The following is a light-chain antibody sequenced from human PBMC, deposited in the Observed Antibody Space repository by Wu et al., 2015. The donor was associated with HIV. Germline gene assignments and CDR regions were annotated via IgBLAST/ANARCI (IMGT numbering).Light chain of an antibody. Sequence: DIQLTQSPSFLSASIGNRVTITCRASQGIGNYLAWYQQKPGKVPKLLIYAASILQSGVPSRFSGSGSGTKFTLTINSLQPDDFATYYCQRLYDYPLWTFGQGTKL. CDR2: AAS. CDR1: QGIGNY. CDR3: QRLYDYPLWT. V-gene: IGKV1-9*01. J-gene: IGKJ2*02.